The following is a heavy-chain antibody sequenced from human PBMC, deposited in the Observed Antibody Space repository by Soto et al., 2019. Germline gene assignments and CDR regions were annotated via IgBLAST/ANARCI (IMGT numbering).Heavy chain of an antibody. CDR3: AKGRGDDGAFDI. CDR1: GFTFDDYA. J-gene: IGHJ3*02. D-gene: IGHD4-17*01. V-gene: IGHV3-9*01. CDR2: ISWNSGSI. Sequence: GVSLRLSCAASGFTFDDYAMHWVRQAPGKGLEWVSGISWNSGSIGYADSVKGRFTISRDNAKNSLYLQMNSLRAEDTALYYCAKGRGDDGAFDIWGQGTMVTVSS.